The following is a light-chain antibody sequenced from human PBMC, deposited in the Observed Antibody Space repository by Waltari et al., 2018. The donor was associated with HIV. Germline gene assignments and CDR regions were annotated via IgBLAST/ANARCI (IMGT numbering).Light chain of an antibody. J-gene: IGLJ2*01. V-gene: IGLV3-10*01. Sequence: SYELTQPPSVSVSPGQTARITCYGDALPKKYAYWYPQKSGQAPVLVIYEDSKRPSGIPERFSGSSSGTVATLTISGAQVEDESDYYCYSTDTSGHHRVFGGGTKLTVL. CDR2: EDS. CDR1: ALPKKY. CDR3: YSTDTSGHHRV.